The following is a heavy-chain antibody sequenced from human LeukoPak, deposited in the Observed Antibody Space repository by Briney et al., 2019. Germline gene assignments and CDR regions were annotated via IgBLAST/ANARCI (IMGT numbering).Heavy chain of an antibody. J-gene: IGHJ6*03. CDR3: ARGNSEYTGDYHYYYYYMDV. CDR1: GGTFSSYA. CDR2: IIPIFGTA. D-gene: IGHD6-6*01. Sequence: GASVKVSCKASGGTFSSYAISWVRQAPGQGLEWMGGIIPIFGTANYAQKFQGRVTITADESTSTAYMELSSLRSEDTAVYYCARGNSEYTGDYHYYYYYMDVWGKGTTVTISS. V-gene: IGHV1-69*13.